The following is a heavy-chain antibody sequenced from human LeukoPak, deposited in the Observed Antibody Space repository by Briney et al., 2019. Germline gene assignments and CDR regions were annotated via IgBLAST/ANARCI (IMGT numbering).Heavy chain of an antibody. CDR3: ARDRAEGMATIIDAFDI. CDR2: IYSGNST. J-gene: IGHJ3*02. V-gene: IGHV3-66*01. Sequence: GGSLRLSCVASGLTVSSNYMSWVRQAPGKGLECVSVIYSGNSTYYADSVKGRFTISRDNSRNTLYLQMNSLRAEDTAVYYCARDRAEGMATIIDAFDIWGQGTMVTVSS. D-gene: IGHD5-24*01. CDR1: GLTVSSNY.